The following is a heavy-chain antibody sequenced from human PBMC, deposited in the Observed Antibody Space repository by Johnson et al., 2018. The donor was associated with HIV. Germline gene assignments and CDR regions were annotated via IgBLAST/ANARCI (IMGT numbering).Heavy chain of an antibody. CDR3: ARDFSWSGAFYI. D-gene: IGHD6-13*01. V-gene: IGHV3-66*01. Sequence: VQLLESGGGLVKPGGSLRLSCAASGFTVSSNYMSWVRQAPGKGLEWVSVIYSGGSTYYADSVKGRFTISRDNAKNSIYLQMNSLSAEETALYYCARDFSWSGAFYIWGQGTMVTVSS. CDR1: GFTVSSNY. CDR2: IYSGGST. J-gene: IGHJ3*02.